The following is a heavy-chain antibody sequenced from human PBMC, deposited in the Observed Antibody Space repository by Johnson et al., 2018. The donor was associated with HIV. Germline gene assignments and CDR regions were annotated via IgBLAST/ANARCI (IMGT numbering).Heavy chain of an antibody. D-gene: IGHD1-26*01. Sequence: VQLVESGGGLVKPGESLRLSCAASGFTFSNAWMSWVRQAPGKGLEWVANINQDGSETYYVDSVKGRFTISRDNGKNSLYLQMNSLRGEDTALYYCARRDSGSLSFDIWGQGTMVTVSS. V-gene: IGHV3-7*05. CDR2: INQDGSET. CDR3: ARRDSGSLSFDI. J-gene: IGHJ3*02. CDR1: GFTFSNAW.